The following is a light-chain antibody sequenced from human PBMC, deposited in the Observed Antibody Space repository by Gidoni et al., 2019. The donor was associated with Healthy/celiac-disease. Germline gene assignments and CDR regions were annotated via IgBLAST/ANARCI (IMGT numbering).Light chain of an antibody. CDR3: QQSYRTPLT. J-gene: IGKJ2*01. CDR2: ASS. Sequence: DIQMTQYPSSLSASVGDRVTITCRARQSSSSYLNCYQQKPGNAPKLLIYASSCLQSGVPSMFSGSGSGTYFTLTISSLQPEDFASSCCQQSYRTPLTFGQGTKLEIK. CDR1: QSSSSY. V-gene: IGKV1-39*01.